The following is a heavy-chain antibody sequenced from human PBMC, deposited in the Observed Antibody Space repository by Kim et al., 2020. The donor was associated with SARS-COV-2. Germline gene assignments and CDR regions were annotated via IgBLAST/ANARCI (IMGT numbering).Heavy chain of an antibody. Sequence: GGSLRLSCAASGFTFSSYAMHWVRQAPGKGLEWVAVIWYDGSNKYYADSVKGRFTISRDNSKNTLYLQMNSLRAEDTAVYYCAKDGTRTCSSTSCSRTQWLVYFDYWGQGTLVTVSS. CDR1: GFTFSSYA. D-gene: IGHD2-2*01. CDR3: AKDGTRTCSSTSCSRTQWLVYFDY. J-gene: IGHJ4*02. V-gene: IGHV3-33*06. CDR2: IWYDGSNK.